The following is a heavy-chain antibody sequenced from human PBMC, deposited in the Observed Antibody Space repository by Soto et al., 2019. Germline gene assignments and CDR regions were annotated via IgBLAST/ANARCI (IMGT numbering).Heavy chain of an antibody. V-gene: IGHV4-31*11. CDR3: ARVLRGYRNAIALNWFDP. D-gene: IGHD5-18*01. Sequence: SETMSLTCGVYGGSFAGYYWNWIRQPPGKGLEWIGYIYYSGSTYYNPSLKSRVTISVDTSKNQFSLKLSSVTAADTAVYYCARVLRGYRNAIALNWFDPWGQGTLVTV. CDR2: IYYSGST. J-gene: IGHJ5*02. CDR1: GGSFAGYY.